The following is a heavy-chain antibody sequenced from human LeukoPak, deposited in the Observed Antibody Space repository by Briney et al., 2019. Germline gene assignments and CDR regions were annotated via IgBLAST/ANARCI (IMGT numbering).Heavy chain of an antibody. D-gene: IGHD1-14*01. Sequence: PGGSLRLSCAASGFTFSSYAMSWLRQAPGKGLEWVSTISGSGGSTYYADSVKGRFTIARDNSKNTLYLQMNSLRAEDTAVYYCAKEGGGTVGYYMDVWGKGTTVTVSS. CDR2: ISGSGGST. V-gene: IGHV3-23*01. J-gene: IGHJ6*03. CDR3: AKEGGGTVGYYMDV. CDR1: GFTFSSYA.